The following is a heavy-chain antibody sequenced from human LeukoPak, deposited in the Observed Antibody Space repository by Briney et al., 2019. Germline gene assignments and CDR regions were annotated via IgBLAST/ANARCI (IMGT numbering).Heavy chain of an antibody. CDR1: EFTFSTYC. CDR3: VREASGVSSSAFDV. CDR2: INSDGTNT. V-gene: IGHV3-74*01. J-gene: IGHJ3*01. D-gene: IGHD1-26*01. Sequence: GGSLRLSCAASEFTFSTYCMHWVRHAPGKGLVWVSRINSDGTNTDYADSVKGRFTISRDNAKNTLYMQMNSLRVDDTAVYYCVREASGVSSSAFDVWGQGTMVTVSS.